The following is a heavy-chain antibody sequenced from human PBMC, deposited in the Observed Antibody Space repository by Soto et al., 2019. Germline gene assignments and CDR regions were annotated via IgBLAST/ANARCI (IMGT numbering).Heavy chain of an antibody. J-gene: IGHJ5*02. D-gene: IGHD3-3*01. V-gene: IGHV4-34*01. CDR2: INHSGST. CDR1: GGSFSGYY. Sequence: TSETLSLTCAVYGGSFSGYYWSWIRQPPGKGLEWIGEINHSGSTNYNPSLKSRVTISVDTSKNQFSLKLSSVTAADTAVYYCARRLRGTIFGVVRSHNWFDPWGQGTLVTVSS. CDR3: ARRLRGTIFGVVRSHNWFDP.